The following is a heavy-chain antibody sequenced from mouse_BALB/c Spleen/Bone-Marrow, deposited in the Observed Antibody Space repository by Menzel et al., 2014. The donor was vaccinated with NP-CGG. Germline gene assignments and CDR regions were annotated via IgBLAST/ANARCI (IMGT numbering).Heavy chain of an antibody. V-gene: IGHV5-6-3*01. D-gene: IGHD1-1*02. J-gene: IGHJ3*01. CDR1: GFTFSSYG. Sequence: EVKLMESGGGLVQPGGPLKLSCAASGFTFSSYGMSWVRQTPDKRLELVATINSNGGSTYYPDSVKGRFTISRDNAKNTLYLQMSSLKSEDTAMYYCARGLTMVPGFAYWGQATLVTDSA. CDR2: INSNGGST. CDR3: ARGLTMVPGFAY.